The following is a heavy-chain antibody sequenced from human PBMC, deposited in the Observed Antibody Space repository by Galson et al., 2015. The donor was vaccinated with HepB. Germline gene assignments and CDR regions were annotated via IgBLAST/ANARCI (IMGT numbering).Heavy chain of an antibody. Sequence: SLRLSCAASGFTFSSYGMHWVRQAPGKGPEWVAVISYDGSNKYYADSVKGRFTISRDNSKNTLYLQMNSLRAEDTAVYYCAKLLTMVSVSNGFDYWGQGTLVTVSS. CDR1: GFTFSSYG. V-gene: IGHV3-30*18. CDR3: AKLLTMVSVSNGFDY. D-gene: IGHD3-10*01. J-gene: IGHJ4*02. CDR2: ISYDGSNK.